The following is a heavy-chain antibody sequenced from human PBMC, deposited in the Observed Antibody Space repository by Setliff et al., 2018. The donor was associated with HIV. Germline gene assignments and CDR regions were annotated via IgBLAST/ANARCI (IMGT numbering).Heavy chain of an antibody. CDR2: VYYDGRT. D-gene: IGHD3-3*01. CDR1: GDSIRTGAYY. J-gene: IGHJ5*01. CDR3: VRHVWSDDFLVPGWFDS. Sequence: SETLSLTCTGSGDSIRTGAYYWGWIRQPPGKGLAWIGSVYYDGRTFYNPSLKSRLAISVDTSKNQFSLTLNSVTAADTAVYKCVRHVWSDDFLVPGWFDSWSQGTLVTV. V-gene: IGHV4-39*01.